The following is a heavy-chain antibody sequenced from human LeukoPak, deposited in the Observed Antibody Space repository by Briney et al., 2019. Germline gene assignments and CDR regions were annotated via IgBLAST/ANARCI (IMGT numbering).Heavy chain of an antibody. D-gene: IGHD1-26*01. CDR1: GGSFSGYY. V-gene: IGHV4-34*01. CDR3: ARHGAVVGAKPDY. J-gene: IGHJ4*02. Sequence: SETLSLTCAVYGGSFSGYYWSWIRQPPGKGLEWIGEINHSGSTYYNPSLKSRVTISVDTSKNQFSLKLSSVTAADTAVYYCARHGAVVGAKPDYWGQGTLVTVSS. CDR2: INHSGST.